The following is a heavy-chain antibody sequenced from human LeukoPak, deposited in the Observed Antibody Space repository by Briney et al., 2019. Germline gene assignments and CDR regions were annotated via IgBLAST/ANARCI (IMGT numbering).Heavy chain of an antibody. D-gene: IGHD6-13*01. CDR1: GGSISSYY. CDR2: IYTSGST. Sequence: SETLSLTCTVSGGSISSYYWSWIRQPAGKGLEWIGRIYTSGSTNYYPSLKSRVTMSVDTSKNQFSLKLSSVTAADTAVYYCARVGIAAAGTSPLDYWGQGTLVTVSS. V-gene: IGHV4-4*07. J-gene: IGHJ4*02. CDR3: ARVGIAAAGTSPLDY.